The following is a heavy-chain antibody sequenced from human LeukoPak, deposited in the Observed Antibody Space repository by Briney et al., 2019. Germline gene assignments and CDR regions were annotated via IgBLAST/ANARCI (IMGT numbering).Heavy chain of an antibody. J-gene: IGHJ6*03. V-gene: IGHV3-23*01. Sequence: PGGSLRLSCGDSGFTFSSYAMTWVRQAPGKGLEWVSVISGSGGTTDYADSVKGRFTISRENSKNTLYLQMNSLRAEDTAVYYCTKQYCTSSASCYNHYDYYTDVWGKGTTVTVSS. CDR2: ISGSGGTT. CDR1: GFTFSSYA. CDR3: TKQYCTSSASCYNHYDYYTDV. D-gene: IGHD2-2*02.